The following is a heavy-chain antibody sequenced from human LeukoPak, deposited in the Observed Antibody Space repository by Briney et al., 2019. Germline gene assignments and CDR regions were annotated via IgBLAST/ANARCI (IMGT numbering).Heavy chain of an antibody. V-gene: IGHV1-69*06. Sequence: SVKVSCKASGGTFSSCAISWVRQAPGQGLEWMGGIIPLFGTTIYAQKFQGRVTMTEDTSTDTAYMELSSLRSEDTAVYYCATDLGLDRGKGWFDPWGQGTLVTVSS. D-gene: IGHD3-10*01. CDR3: ATDLGLDRGKGWFDP. CDR2: IIPLFGTT. J-gene: IGHJ5*02. CDR1: GGTFSSCA.